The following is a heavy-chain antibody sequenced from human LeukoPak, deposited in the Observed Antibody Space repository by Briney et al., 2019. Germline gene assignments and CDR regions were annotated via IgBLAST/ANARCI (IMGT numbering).Heavy chain of an antibody. CDR3: ARDCSGGSCYSDFDY. CDR2: NSAYNGNT. J-gene: IGHJ4*02. CDR1: GYTFTSYG. D-gene: IGHD2-15*01. V-gene: IGHV1-18*01. Sequence: ASVKVSCKASGYTFTSYGISWVRQAPGQGLEWMGWNSAYNGNTNYAQKLQGRVTMTTDTSTSTAYMELRSLRSDDTAVYYCARDCSGGSCYSDFDYWGQGTLVTVSS.